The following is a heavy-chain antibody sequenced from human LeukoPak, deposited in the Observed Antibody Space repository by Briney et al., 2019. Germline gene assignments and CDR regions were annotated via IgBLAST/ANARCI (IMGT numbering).Heavy chain of an antibody. V-gene: IGHV3-30*18. CDR3: AKEALAWSGYYFDY. CDR1: GFTFSSYG. J-gene: IGHJ4*02. CDR2: ISYDGSNK. D-gene: IGHD3-3*01. Sequence: GGSLRLSCAASGFTFSSYGMHWVRQAPGKGLEWVAVISYDGSNKYYADSVKGRFTISRDNSKNTLYLQMNSLRAEDTAVYYCAKEALAWSGYYFDYWGQGTLVTVSS.